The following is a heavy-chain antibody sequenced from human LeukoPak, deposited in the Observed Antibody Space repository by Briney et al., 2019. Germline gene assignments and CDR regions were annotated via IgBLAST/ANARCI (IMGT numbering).Heavy chain of an antibody. CDR3: ARDLYTPSGWTDVFES. V-gene: IGHV1-2*02. CDR1: GYTFAHYY. CDR2: INPTRGDT. Sequence: SSVKYSCKASGYTFAHYYMHWVRQAPGQGVEWLGWINPTRGDTNYPQKLRGRGTNTCDTSITTAYMELSRLTSCDTAVYYCARDLYTPSGWTDVFESWGQGTMVTVPS. D-gene: IGHD6-19*01. J-gene: IGHJ3*02.